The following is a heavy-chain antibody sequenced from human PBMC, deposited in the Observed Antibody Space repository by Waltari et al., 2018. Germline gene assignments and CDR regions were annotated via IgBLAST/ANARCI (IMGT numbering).Heavy chain of an antibody. CDR3: ARLAYT. D-gene: IGHD1-20*01. CDR1: GYSISSGYY. J-gene: IGHJ4*02. CDR2: IYHSGGT. V-gene: IGHV4-38-2*01. Sequence: QVQLQESGPGLVKPSETLSLTCAVSGYSISSGYYWGWIRQPPGKGLEWIGSIYHSGGTSHNPALKSRVTISVDTSKNQFSLKLSSVTAADTAVYYCARLAYTWGQGTLVTVSS.